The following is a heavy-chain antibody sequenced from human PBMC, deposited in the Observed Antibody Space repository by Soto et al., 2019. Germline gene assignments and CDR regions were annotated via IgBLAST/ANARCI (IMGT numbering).Heavy chain of an antibody. J-gene: IGHJ4*02. Sequence: GGSLRLSXAASGFKFSNYAMSWVRQAPGKGLEWVSLISATGGGTYYADSVRGRFTISRDNSHNTLYLQVHSLTAEDTAVYYCAKDRRAGGNSALYFDFWGQGAQVTVSS. CDR3: AKDRRAGGNSALYFDF. V-gene: IGHV3-23*01. CDR1: GFKFSNYA. CDR2: ISATGGGT. D-gene: IGHD3-16*01.